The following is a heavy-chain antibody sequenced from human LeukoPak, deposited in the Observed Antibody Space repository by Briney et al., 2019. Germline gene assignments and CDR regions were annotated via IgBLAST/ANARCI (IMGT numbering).Heavy chain of an antibody. Sequence: SVKVSCKASGGTFSSYAISWVRQAPGQGLEWMGGIIPIFGTANYAQKFQGRVTITADESTSTAYMELSSLRSEDTAVYYCATPRGYCSSTSCLGEYFQHWGQGTLVTVSS. D-gene: IGHD2-2*01. CDR1: GGTFSSYA. J-gene: IGHJ1*01. V-gene: IGHV1-69*13. CDR3: ATPRGYCSSTSCLGEYFQH. CDR2: IIPIFGTA.